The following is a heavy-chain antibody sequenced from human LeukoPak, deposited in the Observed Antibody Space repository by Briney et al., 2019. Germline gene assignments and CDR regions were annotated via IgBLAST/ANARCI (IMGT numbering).Heavy chain of an antibody. D-gene: IGHD2-15*01. Sequence: SVKVSCKASGGTFSSYAISWVRQAPGQGLEWMGGIIPIFGTANYAQKFQGRVTITADKSTSTAYMELSSLRSEDTAVYYCAREVLCSGGSCYDLDYWGQGTLVTVSS. V-gene: IGHV1-69*06. CDR2: IIPIFGTA. CDR3: AREVLCSGGSCYDLDY. J-gene: IGHJ4*02. CDR1: GGTFSSYA.